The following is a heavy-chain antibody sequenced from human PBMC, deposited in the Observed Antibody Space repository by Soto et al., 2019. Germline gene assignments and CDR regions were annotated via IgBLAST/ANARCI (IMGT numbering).Heavy chain of an antibody. CDR2: IGANGDSI. Sequence: EVQLLGSGGGLVQPGGSLRLSCAASGFNFNSYAKSWVRQAPGKGLEWVSHIGANGDSIYYADSVKGRFTISRDNSKNTLYLHMTGLRAEDTAVYYCMGGSNSVYWGQGALVTVSS. D-gene: IGHD1-26*01. CDR1: GFNFNSYA. CDR3: MGGSNSVY. J-gene: IGHJ4*02. V-gene: IGHV3-23*01.